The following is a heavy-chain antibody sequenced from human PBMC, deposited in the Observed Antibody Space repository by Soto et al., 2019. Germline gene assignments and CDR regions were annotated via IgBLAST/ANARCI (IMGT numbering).Heavy chain of an antibody. D-gene: IGHD6-19*01. Sequence: PSETLSLTCTVSGGSISSYYWSWIRQPPGKGLEWIGYIYYSGSTNYNPSLKSRVTISVDTSKNQFSLKLSSVTAADTAVYYCARSKLYSSGWPTFDYWGQGTLVTVSS. CDR2: IYYSGST. V-gene: IGHV4-59*01. CDR1: GGSISSYY. J-gene: IGHJ4*02. CDR3: ARSKLYSSGWPTFDY.